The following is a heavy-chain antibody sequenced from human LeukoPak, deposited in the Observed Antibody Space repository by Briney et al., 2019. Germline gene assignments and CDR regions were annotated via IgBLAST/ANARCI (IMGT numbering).Heavy chain of an antibody. CDR2: IYHSGST. CDR3: ARASIMITFGGVIVSYYFDC. V-gene: IGHV4-4*02. D-gene: IGHD3-16*02. CDR1: GGSISSSNW. J-gene: IGHJ4*02. Sequence: SSETLSLTCAVSGGSISSSNWWSWVRQPPGKGLEWIGEIYHSGSTNYNPSLKSRVTISVDKSKNQFSLKLSSVTAADTAVYYCARASIMITFGGVIVSYYFDCWGQGTLVTVSS.